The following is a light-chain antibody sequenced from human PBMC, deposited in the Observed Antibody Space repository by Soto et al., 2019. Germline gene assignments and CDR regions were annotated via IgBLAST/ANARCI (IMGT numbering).Light chain of an antibody. CDR2: GVT. V-gene: IGLV2-14*01. Sequence: QSVLAHPASVSWSPGDSITISFTGTISYVGAYNYVSCYQHYQGKAPNLMSYGVTNPPSGVSNRFSGSKTGNTAYPTTSGLQAEDEADYYCFSHRGGDSHVFGTGTKVTV. CDR1: ISYVGAYNY. CDR3: FSHRGGDSHV. J-gene: IGLJ1*01.